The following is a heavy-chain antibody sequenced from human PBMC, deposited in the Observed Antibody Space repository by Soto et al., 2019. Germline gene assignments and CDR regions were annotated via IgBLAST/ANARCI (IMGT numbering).Heavy chain of an antibody. CDR3: ATDSNYDVSNSF. V-gene: IGHV1-69*13. CDR2: ILPVSAPP. D-gene: IGHD3-3*01. CDR1: GGTLNNYA. J-gene: IGHJ4*02. Sequence: SVKVSCKASGGTLNNYAINWVRQAPGQGLEWMGGILPVSAPPDYAQKFQGRVSITADHSTSTVYTELSRLKSDDTAVYFCATDSNYDVSNSFWGQGTLVTVSS.